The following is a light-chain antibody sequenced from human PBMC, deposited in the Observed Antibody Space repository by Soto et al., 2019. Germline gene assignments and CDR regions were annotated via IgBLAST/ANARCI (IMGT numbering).Light chain of an antibody. CDR2: GAS. CDR3: QQYNSWLWT. Sequence: EIVMTQSPATLSVSPGEGATLSCRASQSVSSKLAWYQQKPGQAPRFLIYGASTRATGIPARFSGSGSGTEFTLIIRSMQSEDCAVYYCQQYNSWLWTFGQGTKVDI. J-gene: IGKJ1*01. CDR1: QSVSSK. V-gene: IGKV3-15*01.